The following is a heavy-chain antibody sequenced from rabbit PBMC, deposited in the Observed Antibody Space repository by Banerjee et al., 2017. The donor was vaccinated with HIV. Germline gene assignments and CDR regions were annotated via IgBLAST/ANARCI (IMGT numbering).Heavy chain of an antibody. J-gene: IGHJ4*01. CDR2: IYAGSGGKT. CDR3: ARDLGGYAPYGYATEYNL. V-gene: IGHV1S40*01. D-gene: IGHD6-1*01. CDR1: GFSFTNNYY. Sequence: QSLEESGGDLVKPGASLTLTCTASGFSFTNNYYMCWVRQAPGKGLEWIACIYAGSGGKTYYASWAKGRFTISKTSSTTVTLQMTSLTAADTATYFCARDLGGYAPYGYATEYNLWGPGTLVTVS.